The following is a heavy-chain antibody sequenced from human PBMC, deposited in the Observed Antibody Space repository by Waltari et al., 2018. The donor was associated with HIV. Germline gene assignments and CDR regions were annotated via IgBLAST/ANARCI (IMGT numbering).Heavy chain of an antibody. CDR3: ARCRGARDS. V-gene: IGHV3-7*01. J-gene: IGHJ4*02. D-gene: IGHD2-21*01. Sequence: VYLVESGGGLLQPGVSMSLSCAVSGFTFYTFWLTGVRQAPGKGLEWGANSNQGGSEMSTMESAKGRITICRDRVKKLLWLQMTRLTDADTAVEYCARCRGARDSWGQEVRVTVSS. CDR2: SNQGGSEM. CDR1: GFTFYTFW.